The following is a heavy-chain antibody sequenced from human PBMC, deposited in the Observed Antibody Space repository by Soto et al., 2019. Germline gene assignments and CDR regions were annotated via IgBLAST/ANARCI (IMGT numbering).Heavy chain of an antibody. Sequence: GESLKISCAASGFTFSSYAMSWVRQAPGKGLEWVSAISGSGGSTYYADSVKGRFTISRDNSKNTLYLQMNSRRAEDTAVYYCAAVRRRAFDIWGQGTMVTVSS. CDR2: ISGSGGST. J-gene: IGHJ3*02. CDR3: AAVRRRAFDI. V-gene: IGHV3-23*01. D-gene: IGHD4-17*01. CDR1: GFTFSSYA.